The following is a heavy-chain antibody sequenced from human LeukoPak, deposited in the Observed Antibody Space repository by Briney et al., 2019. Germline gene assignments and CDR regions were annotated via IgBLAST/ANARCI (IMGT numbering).Heavy chain of an antibody. V-gene: IGHV1-2*04. J-gene: IGHJ5*02. Sequence: ASVKVSCKASGYTFTGYYMHWVRQAPGQGLEWMGWINPNSGGTNYAQKFQGWVTMTRDTSISTAYMELSRLRSDDTAVYYCARDRSLGSGYNWFDPWGQGTLVTVSS. D-gene: IGHD1-26*01. CDR3: ARDRSLGSGYNWFDP. CDR1: GYTFTGYY. CDR2: INPNSGGT.